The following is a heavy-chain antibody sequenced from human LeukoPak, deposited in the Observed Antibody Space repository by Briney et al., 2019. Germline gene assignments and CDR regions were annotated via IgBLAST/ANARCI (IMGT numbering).Heavy chain of an antibody. V-gene: IGHV4-39*07. Sequence: SETLSLTCTVSGGSISSSSYYWGWIRQPPGKGLEWIGSIYYSGSTYYNPSLKSRVTISVDTSKNQFSLKLSSVTAADTAVYYCARAGKPLTSPTNWFDPWGQGALVTVSS. D-gene: IGHD1-14*01. J-gene: IGHJ5*02. CDR1: GGSISSSSYY. CDR2: IYYSGST. CDR3: ARAGKPLTSPTNWFDP.